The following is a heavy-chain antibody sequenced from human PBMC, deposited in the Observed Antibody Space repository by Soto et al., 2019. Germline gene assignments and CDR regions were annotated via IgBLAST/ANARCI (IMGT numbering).Heavy chain of an antibody. CDR3: DIVVVVAATTDYYFDY. V-gene: IGHV1-69*01. CDR1: GGTFSSYA. Sequence: QVQLVQSGAEVKKPGSSVKVSCKASGGTFSSYAISWVRQAPGQGLEWMGGIIPIFGTANYAQKFQGRVTITADESTSTAYMELSSLGSEDTAVYYCDIVVVVAATTDYYFDYWGQGTLVTVSS. CDR2: IIPIFGTA. D-gene: IGHD2-15*01. J-gene: IGHJ4*02.